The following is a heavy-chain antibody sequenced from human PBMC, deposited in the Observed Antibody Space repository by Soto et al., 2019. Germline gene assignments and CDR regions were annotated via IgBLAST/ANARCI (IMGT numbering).Heavy chain of an antibody. V-gene: IGHV5-51*01. CDR1: GYSFTSYW. Sequence: PGESLKISCKGSGYSFTSYWIGWVRQMPGKGLEWMGIIYPGDSDTRYSPSFQGQVTISADKSISTAYLQWSSLKASDTAMYYCVLLHSSAAPGQLPHCGQGSLVPVSS. CDR3: VLLHSSAAPGQLPH. J-gene: IGHJ1*01. D-gene: IGHD1-1*01. CDR2: IYPGDSDT.